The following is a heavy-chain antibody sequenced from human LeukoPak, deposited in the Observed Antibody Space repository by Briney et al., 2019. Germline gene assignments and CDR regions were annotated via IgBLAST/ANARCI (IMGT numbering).Heavy chain of an antibody. J-gene: IGHJ6*03. V-gene: IGHV3-23*01. CDR1: GFTFSSYA. CDR2: ISGSGSST. D-gene: IGHD2-2*01. CDR3: AKGSKYYYYYYMDV. Sequence: GGSLRLSCAASGFTFSSYAMSWVRQAPGKGLEWVSAISGSGSSTYYADSVKGRFTISRDNSKNTLYLQMNSLRAEDTAVYYCAKGSKYYYYYYMDVWGKGTTVTVSS.